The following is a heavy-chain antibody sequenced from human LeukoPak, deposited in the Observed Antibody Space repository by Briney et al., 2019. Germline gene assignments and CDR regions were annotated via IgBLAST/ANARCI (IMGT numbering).Heavy chain of an antibody. CDR3: VRVVYCSGGSCSYYFDF. CDR1: GFTFSSYS. J-gene: IGHJ4*02. D-gene: IGHD2-15*01. V-gene: IGHV3-21*01. CDR2: ISDSSTYI. Sequence: PGGSLRLSCAASGFTFSSYSMNWVRQAPGKGLEWVSSISDSSTYIFNADPVQGRFTISRDDAKNSLYLQMNSLRVEDTAVNYCVRVVYCSGGSCSYYFDFWGQGTLVTVSS.